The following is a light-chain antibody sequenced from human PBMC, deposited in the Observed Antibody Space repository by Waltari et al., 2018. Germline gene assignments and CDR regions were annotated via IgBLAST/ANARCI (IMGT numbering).Light chain of an antibody. J-gene: IGLJ2*01. CDR1: QSDVGGYNS. Sequence: QSALTQPAAVSGSPGQSITISCTGTQSDVGGYNSVSWYQQHPGKAPKVIVYDVSNRPSGVSNRFSGSKSGNMASLTISGLQAEDEADYYCSSYTSRSTLVVFGGGTKVTVL. CDR2: DVS. V-gene: IGLV2-14*03. CDR3: SSYTSRSTLVV.